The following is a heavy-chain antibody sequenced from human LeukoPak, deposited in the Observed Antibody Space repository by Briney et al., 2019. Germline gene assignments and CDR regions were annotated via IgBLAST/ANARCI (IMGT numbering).Heavy chain of an antibody. D-gene: IGHD2-8*01. V-gene: IGHV4-39*01. CDR1: GGSISSSSYY. Sequence: PSETLSLTCTVSGGSISSSSYYWGWIRQPPGKGLEWIGSIYYSGSTHYNPSLKSRVTISVDTSKNQFSLKLSSVTAADTAVYYCASLSPDCTNGVCYGLYYYYYYMDVWGKGTTVTVSS. CDR3: ASLSPDCTNGVCYGLYYYYYYMDV. J-gene: IGHJ6*03. CDR2: IYYSGST.